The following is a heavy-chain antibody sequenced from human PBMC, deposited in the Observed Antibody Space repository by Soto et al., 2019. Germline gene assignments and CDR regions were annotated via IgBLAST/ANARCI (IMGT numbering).Heavy chain of an antibody. D-gene: IGHD2-2*01. CDR3: ARQQSIVVVPAAGYMDV. J-gene: IGHJ6*03. Sequence: PSETLSLTCTVSGGSIISYYWSWIRQPPWKGLEWIGYIYYSGSTNYNPSLKSRVTISVDTSKNQFSLKLSSVTAADTAVYYCARQQSIVVVPAAGYMDVWGKGTTVTVSS. CDR2: IYYSGST. V-gene: IGHV4-59*08. CDR1: GGSIISYY.